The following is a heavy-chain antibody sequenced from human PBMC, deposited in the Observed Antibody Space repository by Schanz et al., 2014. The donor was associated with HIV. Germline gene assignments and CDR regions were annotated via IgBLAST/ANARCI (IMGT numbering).Heavy chain of an antibody. D-gene: IGHD3-22*01. Sequence: VQLLDSGGGLVQPGGSLRLSCTASGFTFSNYGMHWVRQAPGKGLEWVAVISADGNNEFYSDSVRGRFTISRDNSKNTLYLQMKSLRAEDTAVYYCAKDRNYYDSRYRGKGNYYYYYGMDVWGQGTTVTVSS. V-gene: IGHV3-30*18. CDR3: AKDRNYYDSRYRGKGNYYYYYGMDV. CDR1: GFTFSNYG. CDR2: ISADGNNE. J-gene: IGHJ6*02.